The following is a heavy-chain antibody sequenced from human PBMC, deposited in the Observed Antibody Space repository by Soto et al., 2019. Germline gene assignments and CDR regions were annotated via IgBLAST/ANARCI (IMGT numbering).Heavy chain of an antibody. Sequence: GGSLRHSCAASGFTFSSYGMHGVRQAPGKGLEWVAVIWYDGSNKYYADSVKGRFTISRDNSKNTLYLQMNSLRAEDTAVYYCARDQAAAGTGAFDIWGQGTMVTVSS. D-gene: IGHD6-13*01. J-gene: IGHJ3*02. CDR3: ARDQAAAGTGAFDI. CDR2: IWYDGSNK. V-gene: IGHV3-33*01. CDR1: GFTFSSYG.